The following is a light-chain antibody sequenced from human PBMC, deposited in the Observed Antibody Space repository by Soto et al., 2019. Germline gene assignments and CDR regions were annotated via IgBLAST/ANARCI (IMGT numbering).Light chain of an antibody. CDR2: STS. CDR1: QNIDNSY. V-gene: IGKV3-20*01. J-gene: IGKJ3*01. Sequence: EMVLTQSPGTLSLSPGERAALSCTASQNIDNSYLGWYQQKPGQAPRLLIYSTSIRATGIPDRFSGSGSGTDFTLTINRLEPEDFAVYYCQHSGSLFTFGPGTKVDIK. CDR3: QHSGSLFT.